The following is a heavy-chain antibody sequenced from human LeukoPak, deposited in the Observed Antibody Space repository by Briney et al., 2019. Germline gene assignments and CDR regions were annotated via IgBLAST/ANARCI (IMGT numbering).Heavy chain of an antibody. D-gene: IGHD6-19*01. J-gene: IGHJ6*02. CDR1: GGSFSGYH. CDR2: IYYSGST. Sequence: SETLSLTCAVYGGSFSGYHWSWIRQPPGKGLEWIGNIYYSGSTYYNPSLKSRITISVDTSKNQFSLKLSSVTAADTAVYYCARYMAGTGYGMDVWGQGTTVTVSS. CDR3: ARYMAGTGYGMDV. V-gene: IGHV4-34*09.